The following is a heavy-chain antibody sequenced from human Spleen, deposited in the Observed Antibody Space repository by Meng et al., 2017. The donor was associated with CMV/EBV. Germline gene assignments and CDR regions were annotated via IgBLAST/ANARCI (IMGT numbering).Heavy chain of an antibody. CDR3: ARRSTTAGFDP. Sequence: SCAASGFSFSDYYMTWIRQAPGKGLEWVSYIGSGGHTRYYADSMKGRFTISRDNPKNSLYLQMDSLRAEDTGVHYCARRSTTAGFDPWGQGTLVTVSS. CDR1: GFSFSDYY. J-gene: IGHJ5*02. D-gene: IGHD2-2*01. V-gene: IGHV3-11*04. CDR2: IGSGGHTR.